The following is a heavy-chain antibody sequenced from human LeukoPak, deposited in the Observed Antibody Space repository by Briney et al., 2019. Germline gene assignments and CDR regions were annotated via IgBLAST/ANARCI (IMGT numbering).Heavy chain of an antibody. Sequence: GGSLRLSCEGSGFDFSSYALSWVRQAPGKGLEWVSGISGSGTNTYYADSVKGRFTISRDNSKHTMYLQMNSLRAEDTAVYFCAKDRDFLTGYSPYFDYWGQGNLVTVFS. CDR1: GFDFSSYA. CDR3: AKDRDFLTGYSPYFDY. D-gene: IGHD3-9*01. V-gene: IGHV3-23*01. CDR2: ISGSGTNT. J-gene: IGHJ4*02.